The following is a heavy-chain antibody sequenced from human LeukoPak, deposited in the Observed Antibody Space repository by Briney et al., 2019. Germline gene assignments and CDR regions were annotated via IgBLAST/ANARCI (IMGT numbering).Heavy chain of an antibody. CDR2: MSGSGYYT. Sequence: GRSLRLSCAASGFALSNFAMSWVRQAPGKGLGWVSGMSGSGYYTYYVESVRGRFTISRDNSKNTLYLHMNSLRAEDTAIYYCASTFPYCGGGSCALGGQGTVVTVSS. J-gene: IGHJ4*02. V-gene: IGHV3-23*01. D-gene: IGHD2-15*01. CDR3: ASTFPYCGGGSCAL. CDR1: GFALSNFA.